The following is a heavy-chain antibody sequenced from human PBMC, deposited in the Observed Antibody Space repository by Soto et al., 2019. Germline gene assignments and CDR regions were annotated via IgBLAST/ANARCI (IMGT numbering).Heavy chain of an antibody. D-gene: IGHD3-3*01. J-gene: IGHJ6*02. Sequence: ASVKVSCKASGYTFTGYYMHWVRQAPGQGHDWLVWINPNSGGTNYAQKFQGWVTMTRDTSISTVYMELSSLSFEDTAVFYFARDSGTVLGVVIPQNGMDVWGQGTTVTVSS. CDR1: GYTFTGYY. V-gene: IGHV1-2*04. CDR3: ARDSGTVLGVVIPQNGMDV. CDR2: INPNSGGT.